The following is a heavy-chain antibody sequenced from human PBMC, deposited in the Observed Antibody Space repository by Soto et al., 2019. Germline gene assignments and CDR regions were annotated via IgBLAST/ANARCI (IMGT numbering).Heavy chain of an antibody. D-gene: IGHD1-26*01. CDR2: ISYDGSNK. V-gene: IGHV3-30-3*01. CDR1: GFTFSSYA. Sequence: HPGGSLRLSCAASGFTFSSYAMHWVRQAPGKGLEWVAVISYDGSNKYYADSVKGRFTISRDNSKNTLYLQMNSLRAEDTAVYYCAKDHWSYGHYGMDVWGQGTTVTVSS. CDR3: AKDHWSYGHYGMDV. J-gene: IGHJ6*02.